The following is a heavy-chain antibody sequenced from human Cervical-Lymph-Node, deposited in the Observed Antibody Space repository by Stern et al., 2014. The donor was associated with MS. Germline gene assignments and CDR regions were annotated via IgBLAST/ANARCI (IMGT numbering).Heavy chain of an antibody. CDR3: ARDGRYCSNDVCSWTGASDI. D-gene: IGHD2-8*01. Sequence: QVQLVQSGAQMKTPGSSVKVSCKASGGTLSTSAISWVRQAPGQGLDWMGGIIPISGTTNYAQKFQGRVTITADEYPTTAYMDLSRLTSEDTAVYYCARDGRYCSNDVCSWTGASDIWGQGTVVTVS. J-gene: IGHJ3*02. V-gene: IGHV1-69*01. CDR1: GGTLSTSA. CDR2: IIPISGTT.